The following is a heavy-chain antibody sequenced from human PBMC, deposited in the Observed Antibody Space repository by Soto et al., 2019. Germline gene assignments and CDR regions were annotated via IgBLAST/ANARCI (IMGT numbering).Heavy chain of an antibody. Sequence: QVQLVQSGAEVKKPGSSVKVSCKASGGTFSSYAISWVRQAPGQGLEWMGGINPNSGGTNYAQKFQGWVTMTRDTSISTAYMELSRLRSDDTDVYYCARACGAAAGRAEYFQHWGQGTLVTVSS. J-gene: IGHJ1*01. D-gene: IGHD6-13*01. V-gene: IGHV1-2*04. CDR3: ARACGAAAGRAEYFQH. CDR1: GGTFSSYA. CDR2: INPNSGGT.